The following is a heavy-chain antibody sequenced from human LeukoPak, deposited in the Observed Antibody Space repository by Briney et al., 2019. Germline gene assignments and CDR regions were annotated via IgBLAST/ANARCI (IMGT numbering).Heavy chain of an antibody. CDR1: GFTFRSNW. V-gene: IGHV3-74*01. CDR2: IDSDGSRT. Sequence: PGGSLRLSCAASGFTFRSNWMHWVRQAPGKGRVWVSRIDSDGSRTSYAASVKGRFTISRDNAKNTLYLQMNSLRAEDTAVYYCARVFGYNYGYYFDYWGQGTQVTVSS. J-gene: IGHJ4*02. CDR3: ARVFGYNYGYYFDY. D-gene: IGHD5-18*01.